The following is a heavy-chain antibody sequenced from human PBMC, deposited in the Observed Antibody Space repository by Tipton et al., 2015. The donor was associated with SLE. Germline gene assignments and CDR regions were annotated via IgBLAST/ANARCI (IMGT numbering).Heavy chain of an antibody. CDR3: ARVREDHNYDFDN. Sequence: GLVKPSDTLSLNCGVSGYSISSNNFWGWIRQPPGKGLEWIGRIYASGSTNYNPSLKSRLTISVDTSKNQFSLKLSSVTAADTAVYYCARVREDHNYDFDNWGQGTLVTVSS. D-gene: IGHD5-24*01. J-gene: IGHJ4*02. CDR2: IYASGST. CDR1: GYSISSNNF. V-gene: IGHV4-28*03.